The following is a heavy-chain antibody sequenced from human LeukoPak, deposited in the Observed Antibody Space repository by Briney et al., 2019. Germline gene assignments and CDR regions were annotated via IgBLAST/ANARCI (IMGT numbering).Heavy chain of an antibody. CDR1: GYTFTNYY. CDR3: ARAGCSGGSCRLYYYGMDV. J-gene: IGHJ6*02. V-gene: IGHV1-46*01. CDR2: INPSGGST. D-gene: IGHD2-15*01. Sequence: ASVKVSCKASGYTFTNYYMHWVRQAPGQGLEWMGIINPSGGSTSYAQKFQGRVTMTRDTSTSTVYMELSSLRSEDTAVYYCARAGCSGGSCRLYYYGMDVWGQGTTVTVSS.